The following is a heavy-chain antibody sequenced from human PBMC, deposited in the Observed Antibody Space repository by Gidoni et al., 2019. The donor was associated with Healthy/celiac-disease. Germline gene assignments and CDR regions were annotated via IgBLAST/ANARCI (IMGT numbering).Heavy chain of an antibody. Sequence: EVQLVESGGGWVQPGGSLRLSCAASGFTFSSYDMHWVRQATGKGLEWVSAIGTAGDTYYPGSVKGRFTISRENAKNSLYLQMNSLRAGDTAVYYCARVPRGYWYFDLWGRGTLVTVSS. CDR2: IGTAGDT. CDR1: GFTFSSYD. CDR3: ARVPRGYWYFDL. V-gene: IGHV3-13*04. J-gene: IGHJ2*01.